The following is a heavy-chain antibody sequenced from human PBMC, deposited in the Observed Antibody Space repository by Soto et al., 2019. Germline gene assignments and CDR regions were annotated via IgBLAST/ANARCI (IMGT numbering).Heavy chain of an antibody. V-gene: IGHV3-49*03. D-gene: IGHD3-3*01. J-gene: IGHJ6*02. CDR3: TRENYDFWSGYSYYGMDV. Sequence: GGSLRLSCTASGFTFGDYAMSWFRQAPGKGLEWVGFIRSKAYGGTTEYAASVKGRFTISRDDSKSIAYLQMNSLKTEDTAVYYCTRENYDFWSGYSYYGMDVWGQGTTVTVSS. CDR1: GFTFGDYA. CDR2: IRSKAYGGTT.